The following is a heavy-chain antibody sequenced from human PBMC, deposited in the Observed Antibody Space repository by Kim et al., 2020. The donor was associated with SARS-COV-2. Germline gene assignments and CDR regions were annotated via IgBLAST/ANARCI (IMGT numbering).Heavy chain of an antibody. CDR2: IHHSGKT. V-gene: IGHV4-30-2*01. J-gene: IGHJ3*01. Sequence: SETLSLTCAVSGYFINSGGYCWSWIRQPPGKGLEWIGYIHHSGKTYYNPSLMSRVTISLDKSMNQFSLNLNSVTAADTAIYYCARASLTGALFSWGGVDVWGQGTMVTVSS. D-gene: IGHD3-9*01. CDR1: GYFINSGGYC. CDR3: ARASLTGALFSWGGVDV.